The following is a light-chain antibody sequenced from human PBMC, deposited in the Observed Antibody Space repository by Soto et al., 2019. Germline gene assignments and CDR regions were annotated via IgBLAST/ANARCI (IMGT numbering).Light chain of an antibody. CDR2: EVS. Sequence: QSALTQPPSASGSPGQSVTISCTGTSSDVGGYNYVSWYQQHPGKAPKLMIYEVSKRPSGVPDRFSGSKSGHTASLTVSGLQAEAEAEYYCSSYAGSNNLVFGGGTKVTVL. CDR3: SSYAGSNNLV. V-gene: IGLV2-8*01. J-gene: IGLJ2*01. CDR1: SSDVGGYNY.